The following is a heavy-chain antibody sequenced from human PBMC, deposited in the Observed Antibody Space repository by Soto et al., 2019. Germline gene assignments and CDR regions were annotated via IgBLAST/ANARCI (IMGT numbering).Heavy chain of an antibody. V-gene: IGHV1-46*02. CDR2: INPGGGRT. J-gene: IGHJ6*02. CDR1: GYSFNSFY. CDR3: ARDMHPTTPYYYYYGIDV. Sequence: QVHLVQSGAEVKKPGASMKVSCEASGYSFNSFYVHWVRQAPGQGLEWLGLINPGGGRTTYAQKFQGRVTVTRDTSTSTVYMELSSLRSEDTAVYYCARDMHPTTPYYYYYGIDVWGQGTTVTVSS. D-gene: IGHD1-26*01.